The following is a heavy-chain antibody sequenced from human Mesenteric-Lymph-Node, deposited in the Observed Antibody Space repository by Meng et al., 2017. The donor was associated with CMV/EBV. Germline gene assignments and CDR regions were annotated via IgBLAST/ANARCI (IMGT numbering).Heavy chain of an antibody. Sequence: GESLKISCAVSGSRVSEYYMTWIRQAPGKGLEWVSGLGGSSSYIYHADSVQGRFTISRDNSKNTLYLQMNSLRAEDTAVYYCARVRGRLWFGELFDSWGQGTLVTVSS. CDR1: GSRVSEYY. V-gene: IGHV3-11*05. CDR2: LGGSSSYI. J-gene: IGHJ5*01. D-gene: IGHD3-10*01. CDR3: ARVRGRLWFGELFDS.